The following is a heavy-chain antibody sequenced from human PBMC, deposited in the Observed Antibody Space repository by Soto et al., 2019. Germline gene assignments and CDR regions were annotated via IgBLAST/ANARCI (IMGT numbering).Heavy chain of an antibody. Sequence: PGGSLRLSCAASGFTFSSYAMSWVRQAPGKGLEWVSAMSGSGGSTYYADSVKGQFTISRDNSKSTLYLQRNSLRAEDTAVYSCASWGTLDDYWGQGTLVTVSS. V-gene: IGHV3-23*01. CDR1: GFTFSSYA. J-gene: IGHJ4*02. D-gene: IGHD3-16*01. CDR2: MSGSGGST. CDR3: ASWGTLDDY.